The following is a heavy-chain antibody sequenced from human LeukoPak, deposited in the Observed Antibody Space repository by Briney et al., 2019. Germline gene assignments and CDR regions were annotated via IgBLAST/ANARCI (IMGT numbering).Heavy chain of an antibody. J-gene: IGHJ4*02. D-gene: IGHD3-10*01. V-gene: IGHV3-23*01. Sequence: GGSLRLSCAASGFTFNNYAMTWVRQAPGKGLEWVSVISGSGGSTNYADSVKGRFTISRDNSKNTLDLQMSSLRAEDTAVYYCAKEVGYRSLGYWGQGTLVTVSS. CDR2: ISGSGGST. CDR1: GFTFNNYA. CDR3: AKEVGYRSLGY.